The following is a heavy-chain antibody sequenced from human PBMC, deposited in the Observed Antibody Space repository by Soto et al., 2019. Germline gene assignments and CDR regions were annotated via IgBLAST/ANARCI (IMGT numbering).Heavy chain of an antibody. V-gene: IGHV4-61*08. CDR2: IYYSGST. Sequence: SETLSLTCTVSGGSISSGDYYWSWIRQPPGKGPEWIGNIYYSGSTNYSPSLKSRVTISVDTSKNQFSLRLSSVTAAETAVYYCARYNAASGTYYFDFWGQGALVTVSS. CDR3: ARYNAASGTYYFDF. J-gene: IGHJ4*02. D-gene: IGHD6-13*01. CDR1: GGSISSGDYY.